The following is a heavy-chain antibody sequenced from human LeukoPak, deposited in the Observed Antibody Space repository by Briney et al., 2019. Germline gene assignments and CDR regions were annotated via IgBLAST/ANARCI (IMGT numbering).Heavy chain of an antibody. CDR3: ARLSVAAAGAGFDY. J-gene: IGHJ4*02. V-gene: IGHV4-39*07. CDR1: GGSNSSSSYY. Sequence: SETLSLTCTVSGGSNSSSSYYWGWIRQPPGKGLEWIGSIYYSGSTYYNPSLKSRVTISVDTSKNQFSLKLSSVTAADTAVYYCARLSVAAAGAGFDYWGQGTLVTLSS. CDR2: IYYSGST. D-gene: IGHD6-13*01.